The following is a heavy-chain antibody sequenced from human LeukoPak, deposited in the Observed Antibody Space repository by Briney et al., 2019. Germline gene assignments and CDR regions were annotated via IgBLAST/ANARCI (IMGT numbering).Heavy chain of an antibody. D-gene: IGHD3-10*01. J-gene: IGHJ4*02. Sequence: GGSLGLSCVASGFSFNSYALHWVRQAPGKGLEWVAVISKDGNNKYYADSVKGRFTISRDNSNNTLSLQMNGLRVEDTAIYHCARPDDSESFYRANHYWGRGTLVTVS. CDR3: ARPDDSESFYRANHY. V-gene: IGHV3-30-3*01. CDR2: ISKDGNNK. CDR1: GFSFNSYA.